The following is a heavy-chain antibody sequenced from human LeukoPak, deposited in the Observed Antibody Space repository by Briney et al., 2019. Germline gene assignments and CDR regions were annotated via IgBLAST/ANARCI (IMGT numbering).Heavy chain of an antibody. J-gene: IGHJ4*02. CDR3: AKDGVDYDFWSGYFHVDY. V-gene: IGHV3-23*01. CDR2: ISGSGTST. CDR1: GFTFNNFP. D-gene: IGHD3-3*01. Sequence: GGSLRLSRAASGFTFNNFPMAWVRQAPGKGLEWVSAISGSGTSTYYADSVKGRFTISRDNSKNTLYVQMNSLRAEDTAVYYCAKDGVDYDFWSGYFHVDYWGQGILVTVSS.